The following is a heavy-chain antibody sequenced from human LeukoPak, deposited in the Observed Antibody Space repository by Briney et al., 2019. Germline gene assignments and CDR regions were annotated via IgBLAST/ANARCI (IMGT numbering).Heavy chain of an antibody. J-gene: IGHJ6*03. Sequence: GGSLRLSCAASGFTFSSYEMNWVRQAPGKGLEWVSYISSSGSTIYYADSVKGRFTISRDNAKNSLYLQMNSLRAEDTAVYYCARDPNYYDSSGYYSGYYYYYMDVWGKGTTVTVSS. V-gene: IGHV3-48*03. CDR1: GFTFSSYE. CDR3: ARDPNYYDSSGYYSGYYYYYMDV. D-gene: IGHD3-22*01. CDR2: ISSSGSTI.